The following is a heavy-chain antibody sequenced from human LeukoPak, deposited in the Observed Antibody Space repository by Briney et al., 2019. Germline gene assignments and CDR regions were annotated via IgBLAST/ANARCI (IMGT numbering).Heavy chain of an antibody. J-gene: IGHJ4*02. CDR2: ISGSGDSP. CDR1: GFTFRSYV. CDR3: AKLVFWNYFDY. D-gene: IGHD1-1*01. V-gene: IGHV3-23*01. Sequence: GGSLRVSCVASGFTFRSYVMSWVRQAPGKGLEWVSAISGSGDSPSYADSVKGRATISRDNSKNTLYLQMSSLRAEDTAVYYCAKLVFWNYFDYWGQGTLVTVSS.